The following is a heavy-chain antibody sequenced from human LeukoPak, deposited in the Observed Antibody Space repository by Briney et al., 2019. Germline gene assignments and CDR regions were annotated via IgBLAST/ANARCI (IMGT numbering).Heavy chain of an antibody. V-gene: IGHV4-34*01. D-gene: IGHD1-26*01. CDR3: ARGQGATVPQVGKNWFDP. CDR1: IDSFSNYY. Sequence: SETLSLTCAVYIDSFSNYYWNWIRQTPAKGMEWIGEVNESGGTNISPSLRSRVILSVDTSKNQFSLKLISVTVADTAIYYCARGQGATVPQVGKNWFDPWGQGTRVTVSS. CDR2: VNESGGT. J-gene: IGHJ5*02.